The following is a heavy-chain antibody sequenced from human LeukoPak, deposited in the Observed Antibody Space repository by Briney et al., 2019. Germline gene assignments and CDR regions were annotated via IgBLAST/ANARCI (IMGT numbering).Heavy chain of an antibody. CDR3: ARDGGYCSSTSCYALSDY. Sequence: PGGSLRLSCAASGFTFSSYSMNWVRQATGKGLEWVSSNSSSSSYIYYADSVKGRFTISRDNAKNSLYLQMNSLRAEDTAVYYCARDGGYCSSTSCYALSDYWGQGTLVTVSS. CDR1: GFTFSSYS. J-gene: IGHJ4*02. V-gene: IGHV3-21*01. D-gene: IGHD2-2*03. CDR2: NSSSSSYI.